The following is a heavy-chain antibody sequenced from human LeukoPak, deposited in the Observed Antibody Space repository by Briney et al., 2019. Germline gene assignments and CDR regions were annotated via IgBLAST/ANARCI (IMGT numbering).Heavy chain of an antibody. CDR2: IYSGGST. Sequence: GGSLRLSCAASGFTVSSNYMSWVRQAPGKGLEWVSVIYSGGSTYYADSVKGRFTISRDNSKSTLYLQMNSLRAEDTAVYYCASSPVTTYPYFDYWGQGTLVTVSS. CDR3: ASSPVTTYPYFDY. D-gene: IGHD4-17*01. CDR1: GFTVSSNY. J-gene: IGHJ4*02. V-gene: IGHV3-53*01.